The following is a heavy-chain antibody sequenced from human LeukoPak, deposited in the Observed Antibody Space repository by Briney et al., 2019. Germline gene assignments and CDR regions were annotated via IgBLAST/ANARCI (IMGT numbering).Heavy chain of an antibody. CDR2: FDPEDGET. Sequence: ASVKVSCKVSGYTLTELSMHWVRQAPGKGLEWMGGFDPEDGETIYAQKFQGRVTMTEDTSTDTAYMELSSLRSEDTAVYYCARAPRRYCSGGSCPMTYWGQGTLVTVSS. J-gene: IGHJ4*02. V-gene: IGHV1-24*01. CDR3: ARAPRRYCSGGSCPMTY. CDR1: GYTLTELS. D-gene: IGHD2-15*01.